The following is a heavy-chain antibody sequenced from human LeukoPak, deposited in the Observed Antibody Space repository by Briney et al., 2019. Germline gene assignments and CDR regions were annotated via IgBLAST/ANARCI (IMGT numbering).Heavy chain of an antibody. CDR2: ISGSGGST. CDR3: AKGRAIFGVADYYFMDV. Sequence: GGSLTLSCAASGFTFSSYAMNWVRQAPGKGLEWVSAISGSGGSTYYADSVKGRFPISRDNSKNTLYLQMNSLRAEDTAVYYCAKGRAIFGVADYYFMDVWGKGTTVTVSS. J-gene: IGHJ6*03. D-gene: IGHD3-3*01. V-gene: IGHV3-23*01. CDR1: GFTFSSYA.